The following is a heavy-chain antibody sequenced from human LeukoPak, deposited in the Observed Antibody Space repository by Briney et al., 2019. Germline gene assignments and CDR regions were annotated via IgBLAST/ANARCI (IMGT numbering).Heavy chain of an antibody. CDR1: GSTVSSNY. Sequence: GGSLRLSCAASGSTVSSNYMSWVRQAPGKGLEWVSVMYSGGKTYYADSVKGRFTISRDNSKNTLHLQMNSLRAEDTAVYYCVREGYNNTWYRSWGQGTLVTVSS. D-gene: IGHD6-13*01. V-gene: IGHV3-53*01. J-gene: IGHJ5*02. CDR3: VREGYNNTWYRS. CDR2: MYSGGKT.